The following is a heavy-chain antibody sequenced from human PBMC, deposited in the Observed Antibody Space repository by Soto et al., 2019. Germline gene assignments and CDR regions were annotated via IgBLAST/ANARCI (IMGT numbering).Heavy chain of an antibody. D-gene: IGHD2-2*01. V-gene: IGHV3-33*01. CDR1: GFTFSNFG. CDR3: VREDCSSHLCQSSEDFYYGMDV. Sequence: QVQLVESGGGVVQPGRSLRLSCEASGFTFSNFGMHWVRQAPGRGLEWVANIWYDGVNRYYADSVRGRFTLSRDNSKNTLYLEMNSLRAEDTAVYFCVREDCSSHLCQSSEDFYYGMDVWGQGTTVTVSS. CDR2: IWYDGVNR. J-gene: IGHJ6*02.